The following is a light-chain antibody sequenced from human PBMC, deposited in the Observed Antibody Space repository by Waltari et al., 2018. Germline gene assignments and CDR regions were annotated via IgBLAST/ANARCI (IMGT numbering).Light chain of an antibody. V-gene: IGLV4-69*01. CDR2: VNNDGRH. CDR3: ETGGHGTWV. J-gene: IGLJ3*02. Sequence: QQPGKGPPFLMKVNNDGRHRKGDDIPDRFSGSGSGPERYLTISSRQSEDEADYYCETGGHGTWVFGGGTKLTVL.